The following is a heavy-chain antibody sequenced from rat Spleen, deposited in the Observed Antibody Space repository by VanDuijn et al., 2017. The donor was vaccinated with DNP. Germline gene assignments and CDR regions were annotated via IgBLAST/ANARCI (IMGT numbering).Heavy chain of an antibody. D-gene: IGHD4-3*01. CDR2: LGAPAYAP. Sequence: EVQLVESGGGLVQPGRSLKLSCAASGFTFSAYYVAWVRHAPAKGLEWVAYLGAPAYAPYYADSVKGRFTISRDNAKSTLYLQMNSLRSEDMATYYCVRWNSGHFDYWGQGVMVTVSS. CDR3: VRWNSGHFDY. CDR1: GFTFSAYY. V-gene: IGHV5-22*01. J-gene: IGHJ2*01.